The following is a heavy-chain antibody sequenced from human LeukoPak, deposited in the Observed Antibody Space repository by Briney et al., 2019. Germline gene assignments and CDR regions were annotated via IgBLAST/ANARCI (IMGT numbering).Heavy chain of an antibody. D-gene: IGHD4-17*01. CDR2: IDPSGGST. J-gene: IGHJ4*02. V-gene: IGHV1-46*01. CDR1: GYTFTSYY. Sequence: ASVKVSCKASGYTFTSYYMHWVRQAPGQGLEWMGIIDPSGGSTSYAQKFQGRVTMTRDMSTSTVYMELSSLRSEDTAVYYCARDYYGDYALDYWGQGTLVTVSS. CDR3: ARDYYGDYALDY.